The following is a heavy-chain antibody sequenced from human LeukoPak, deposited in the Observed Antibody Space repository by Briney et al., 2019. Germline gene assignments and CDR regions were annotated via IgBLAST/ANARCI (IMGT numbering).Heavy chain of an antibody. J-gene: IGHJ6*03. V-gene: IGHV3-7*01. CDR2: IKQDGSEK. CDR3: ARGRYCSSTSCPGKYYYYMDV. D-gene: IGHD2-2*01. Sequence: SGGSLRLSCAASGFTFSSYWVSWVRQAPGKGLEWVANIKQDGSEKYYVDSVKGRFTISRDNAKNSLYLQMNSLRAEDTAVYYCARGRYCSSTSCPGKYYYYMDVWGKGTTVTVSS. CDR1: GFTFSSYW.